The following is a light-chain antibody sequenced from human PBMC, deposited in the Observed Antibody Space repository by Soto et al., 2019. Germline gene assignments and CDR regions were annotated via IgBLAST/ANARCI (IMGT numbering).Light chain of an antibody. Sequence: QSALTQPASVAGSPGQSITVSCTGSSSDVGAYNYVSWYQQHPGKAPKLIIYDVTNRPSWIYSRFSGAKSGNTASLTISGLQAEDEADYYCSSYLSSRTYVFGTGTKLTVL. V-gene: IGLV2-14*03. CDR3: SSYLSSRTYV. CDR2: DVT. J-gene: IGLJ1*01. CDR1: SSDVGAYNY.